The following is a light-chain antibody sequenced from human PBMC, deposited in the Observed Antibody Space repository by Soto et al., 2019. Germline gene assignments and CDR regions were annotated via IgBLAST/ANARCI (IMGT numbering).Light chain of an antibody. J-gene: IGKJ5*01. CDR1: QSVSSN. CDR2: GAS. CDR3: QQYNNWPLT. V-gene: IGKV3-15*01. Sequence: EIVLTQSPCTLSLSPGERATLSCRASQSVSSNLAWYQQKPGQAPRLLIYGASTRATGIPARFSGSGSGTEFTLTISSLQSEDFAVYYCQQYNNWPLTFGQGTRLEIK.